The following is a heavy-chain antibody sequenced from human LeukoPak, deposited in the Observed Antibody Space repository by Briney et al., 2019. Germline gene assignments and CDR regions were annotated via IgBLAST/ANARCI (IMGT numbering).Heavy chain of an antibody. D-gene: IGHD2-2*02. J-gene: IGHJ4*02. CDR3: ARGTGYCSSTSCYTLDY. Sequence: SETLSLTCTVSGGSISSGDYYWSWIRQPPGKGLEWIGYIYYSGSTYYNPSLKSRVTISVDTSKNQFSLKLSSVTAADTAVYYCARGTGYCSSTSCYTLDYWGQGTLATVSS. V-gene: IGHV4-30-4*08. CDR1: GGSISSGDYY. CDR2: IYYSGST.